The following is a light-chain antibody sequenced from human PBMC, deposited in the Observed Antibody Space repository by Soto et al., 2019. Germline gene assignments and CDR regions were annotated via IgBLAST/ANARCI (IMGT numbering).Light chain of an antibody. CDR3: GTWDSSLSAGV. CDR1: SSNIGNNY. CDR2: ENN. J-gene: IGLJ3*02. V-gene: IGLV1-51*02. Sequence: QSVLTQPPSVSAAPGQKVTISCYGSSSNIGNNYVSWYQQLPGTAPKLLICENNKRPSGIPDRFSGSKSGTSATLGITGLQTGDEADYYCGTWDSSLSAGVFGGGTKLTVL.